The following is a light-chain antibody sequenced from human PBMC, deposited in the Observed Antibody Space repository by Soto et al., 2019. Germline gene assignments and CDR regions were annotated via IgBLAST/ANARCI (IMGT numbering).Light chain of an antibody. J-gene: IGLJ2*01. CDR2: EVS. V-gene: IGLV2-14*01. Sequence: QSALTQPASVSGSPGQTITISCTGTSSDVGGYAGVSWYQQSPGKVPKLVISEVSNRPSGVSQRFSGSRSGTTASLTISGLQAEDEADYRCSSYTSRTTPVFGGGTKLTVL. CDR3: SSYTSRTTPV. CDR1: SSDVGGYAG.